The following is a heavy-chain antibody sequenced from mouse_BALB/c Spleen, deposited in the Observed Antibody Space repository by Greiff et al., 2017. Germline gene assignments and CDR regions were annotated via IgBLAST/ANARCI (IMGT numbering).Heavy chain of an antibody. V-gene: IGHV1S56*01. J-gene: IGHJ3*01. D-gene: IGHD2-3*01. CDR1: GYTFTSYY. CDR2: IYPGNVNT. Sequence: VQLQQSGPELVKPGASVRTSCKASGYTFTSYYIHWVKQRPGQGLEWIGWIYPGNVNTKYNEKFKGKATLTADKSSSTAYMQLSSLTSEDSAVYFCARGGFYDPLAYWGQGTLVTVSA. CDR3: ARGGFYDPLAY.